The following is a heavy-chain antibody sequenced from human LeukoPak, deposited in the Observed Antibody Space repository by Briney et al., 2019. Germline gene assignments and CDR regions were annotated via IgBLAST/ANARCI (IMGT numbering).Heavy chain of an antibody. D-gene: IGHD2-15*01. Sequence: GGSLRLSRSPSGFTFSTYAMSWARQPPGKGLEWVSSISGSGRSPYYGDSVKGRFTTSRDNSKNTLYLQMNSLRAEDTSVYYCAKEENCSGGSCYFVYYYYGMDVWGQGTTVTVSS. CDR3: AKEENCSGGSCYFVYYYYGMDV. J-gene: IGHJ6*02. CDR1: GFTFSTYA. CDR2: ISGSGRSP. V-gene: IGHV3-23*01.